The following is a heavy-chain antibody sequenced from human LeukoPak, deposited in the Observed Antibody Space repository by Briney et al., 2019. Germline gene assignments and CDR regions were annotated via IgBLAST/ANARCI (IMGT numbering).Heavy chain of an antibody. V-gene: IGHV3-53*01. J-gene: IGHJ4*02. Sequence: GGSLRLSCAASGFTVSANYMNWVRQAPGKGLEWVSIIHSTGHTFYADSVKGRFTVSRDISSNTLYLQVNSLRAEDTALYYSVRGRRYFLLWGQGTLVTVAS. CDR2: IHSTGHT. CDR3: VRGRRYFLL. D-gene: IGHD3-9*01. CDR1: GFTVSANY.